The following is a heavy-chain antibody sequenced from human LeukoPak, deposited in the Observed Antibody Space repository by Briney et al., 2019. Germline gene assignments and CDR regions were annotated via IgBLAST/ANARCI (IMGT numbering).Heavy chain of an antibody. Sequence: ASVKVSCKASGYTFTGYYMHWVRQAPGQGLEWMGWINPNSGGTDYAQKFQGRVTMTRDTSISTAYMELSRLRSDDTAVYYCASSYIVATIMDDAFDIWGQGTMVTVSS. J-gene: IGHJ3*02. D-gene: IGHD5-12*01. CDR3: ASSYIVATIMDDAFDI. V-gene: IGHV1-2*02. CDR1: GYTFTGYY. CDR2: INPNSGGT.